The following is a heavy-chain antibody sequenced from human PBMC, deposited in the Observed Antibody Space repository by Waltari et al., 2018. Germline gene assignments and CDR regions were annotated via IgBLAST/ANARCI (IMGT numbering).Heavy chain of an antibody. CDR2: IYSSGST. J-gene: IGHJ4*02. V-gene: IGHV4-39*07. CDR3: ARDHVASQWLGTY. D-gene: IGHD6-19*01. Sequence: QLQLQESGPGLVKPSETLSLTCTVSGGSISSSSYYWGWIRQPPGKGLEWIGSIYSSGSTDYTPSLKSRVTISVDTSKNQFSLKRSSVTAADTAVYYCARDHVASQWLGTYWGQGTLVTVSS. CDR1: GGSISSSSYY.